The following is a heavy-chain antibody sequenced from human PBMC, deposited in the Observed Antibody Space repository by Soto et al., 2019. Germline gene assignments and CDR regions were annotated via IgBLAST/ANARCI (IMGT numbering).Heavy chain of an antibody. J-gene: IGHJ5*02. CDR1: GFTFSSYA. CDR3: VKYTVTEDLGES. D-gene: IGHD3-16*01. CDR2: VSRAGTYT. Sequence: EVQLLESGGDVVRPGGSLRLSCAASGFTFSSYAMGWVRQAPGKGLEWVAGVSRAGTYTFYADSVRGWFSISRDNSRDTVDLYMNALRGDDTAIYFCVKYTVTEDLGESWGQGTLVSVSS. V-gene: IGHV3-23*01.